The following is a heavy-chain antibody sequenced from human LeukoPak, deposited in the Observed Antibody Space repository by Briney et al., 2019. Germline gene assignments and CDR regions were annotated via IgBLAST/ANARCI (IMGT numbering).Heavy chain of an antibody. CDR3: ARGHYYYDSSGYYYWFDP. CDR1: GGSVSSGSYY. Sequence: PSETLSLTCTVSGGSVSSGSYYWSWIRQPPGKGLEWIGYIYYSGSTNYNPSLKSRVTISVDTSKNQFSLKLSSVTAADTAVYYCARGHYYYDSSGYYYWFDPWGQGTLVTVSS. CDR2: IYYSGST. J-gene: IGHJ5*02. D-gene: IGHD3-22*01. V-gene: IGHV4-61*01.